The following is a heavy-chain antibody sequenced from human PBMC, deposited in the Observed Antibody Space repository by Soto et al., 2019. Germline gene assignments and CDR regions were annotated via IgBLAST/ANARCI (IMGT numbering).Heavy chain of an antibody. D-gene: IGHD3-22*01. CDR2: IIPIFGTA. J-gene: IGHJ4*02. CDR3: PGSSGYLTLCYFDY. V-gene: IGHV1-69*01. Sequence: QVQLVQSGAEVMKPGSSVKVSCKAPGGTFSSYAINWVRQAPGQGLEWMGGIIPIFGTANYAQKFQGRVTITADESTSTAYMELRSWSSEDTAVYYCPGSSGYLTLCYFDYWGQGTLVTVSS. CDR1: GGTFSSYA.